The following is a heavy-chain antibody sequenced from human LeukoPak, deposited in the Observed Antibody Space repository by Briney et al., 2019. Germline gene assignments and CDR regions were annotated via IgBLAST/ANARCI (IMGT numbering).Heavy chain of an antibody. CDR2: ISSSGSTI. V-gene: IGHV3-11*01. D-gene: IGHD6-13*01. CDR3: ARVGSSSFDVRFDY. J-gene: IGHJ4*02. Sequence: GGSLRLSCAASGFAFSDYYMSWIRQAPGKGLEWVSYISSSGSTIYYADSVKGRFTISRDNAKNSLYLQMNSLRAEDTAVYYCARVGSSSFDVRFDYWGQGTLVTVSS. CDR1: GFAFSDYY.